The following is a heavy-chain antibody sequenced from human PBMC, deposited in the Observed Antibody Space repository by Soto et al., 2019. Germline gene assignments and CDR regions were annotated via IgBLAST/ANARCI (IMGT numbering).Heavy chain of an antibody. V-gene: IGHV4-34*01. J-gene: IGHJ5*02. CDR3: ASKSTIFGGWFDP. CDR2: INHSGST. CDR1: GGSFSGYY. D-gene: IGHD3-3*01. Sequence: SETLSLTCAVYGGSFSGYYWSWIRQPPGKGLEWIGEINHSGSTNYNPSLKSRVTISVDTSNNQFSLKLSSVTAADTAVYYCASKSTIFGGWFDPWGQGTLVTVSS.